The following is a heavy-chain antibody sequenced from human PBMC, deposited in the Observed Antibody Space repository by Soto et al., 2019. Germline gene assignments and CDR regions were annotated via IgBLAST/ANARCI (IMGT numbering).Heavy chain of an antibody. CDR1: GDSITASYSN. J-gene: IGHJ1*01. CDR2: FYYSGTT. D-gene: IGHD2-21*02. Sequence: SETLTLTCTVSGDSITASYSNWAWIRQPPGKGLEWIGTFYYSGTTSQNPPLRSRITISGDTSRNQFSLNLRYVTAADSGVYYCAKLVTDDVRGIDPDHWGQGNPVTVSS. V-gene: IGHV4-39*01. CDR3: AKLVTDDVRGIDPDH.